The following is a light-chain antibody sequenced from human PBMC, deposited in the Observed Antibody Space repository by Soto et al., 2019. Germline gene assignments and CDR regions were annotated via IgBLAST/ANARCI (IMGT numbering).Light chain of an antibody. V-gene: IGKV3-15*01. CDR1: QSVSSN. CDR2: VAS. J-gene: IGKJ4*01. Sequence: EIVMTQSPATLSVATGERATLSCRASQSVSSNLAWYQHKPGQAPRLLIYVASTMATFIPARFSGSGSGTEFTLTISGLQSEDFAVYYCQQYNNWPSCGGGTKVEIK. CDR3: QQYNNWPS.